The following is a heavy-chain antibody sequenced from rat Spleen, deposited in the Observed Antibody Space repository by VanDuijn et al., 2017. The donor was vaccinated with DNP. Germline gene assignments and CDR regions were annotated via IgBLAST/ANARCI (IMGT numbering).Heavy chain of an antibody. V-gene: IGHV5-7*01. CDR3: ARQDPFDY. J-gene: IGHJ2*01. Sequence: EVQLVESGGGPVQPGRSLKLSCAVSGFTFSDYYMAWVRQAPAKGLEWVATISYNGGTPYYRDSVKGRFTISRDNAQSTLYLQMDSLRSEDTATYYCARQDPFDYWGQGVMVTVSS. CDR2: ISYNGGTP. CDR1: GFTFSDYY.